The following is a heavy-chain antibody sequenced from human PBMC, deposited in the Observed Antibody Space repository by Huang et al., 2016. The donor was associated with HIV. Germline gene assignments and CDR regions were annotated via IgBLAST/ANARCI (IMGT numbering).Heavy chain of an antibody. CDR3: ARERHPYYYDSSGYYVGAFDI. CDR2: ISSSRSYI. J-gene: IGHJ3*02. CDR1: GFTFSSYC. Sequence: EVQLVESGGGLVKPGGSLRLSCAASGFTFSSYCMNWVRQAPGKGLEGVSSISSSRSYIYYADSVKGRFTISRDNAKNSLYLQMNSLRAEDTAVYYCARERHPYYYDSSGYYVGAFDIWGQGTMVTVSS. V-gene: IGHV3-21*01. D-gene: IGHD3-22*01.